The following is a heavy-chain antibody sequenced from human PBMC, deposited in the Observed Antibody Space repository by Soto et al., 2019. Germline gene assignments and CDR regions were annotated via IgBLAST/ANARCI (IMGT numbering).Heavy chain of an antibody. CDR2: ISGSGGST. CDR3: AKNTRSPNLARVFGY. D-gene: IGHD5-12*01. CDR1: GFTFSSYA. V-gene: IGHV3-23*01. Sequence: GGALRLSCAASGFTFSSYAMSWVRQAPGKGLEWVSAISGSGGSTYYADSVKGRFTISRDNSKNTLYLQMNSLRAEDTAVYYCAKNTRSPNLARVFGYWGQGTLVTVS. J-gene: IGHJ4*02.